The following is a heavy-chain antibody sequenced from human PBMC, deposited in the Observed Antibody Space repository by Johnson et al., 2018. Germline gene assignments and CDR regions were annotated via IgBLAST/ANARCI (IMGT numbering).Heavy chain of an antibody. Sequence: QVQLVESGGGVVQXGRSLRLSCAASGFTFSSYGMHWVRQAPGKGLEWVAVISYDGSKKYYADSVKGRFTISRDNSKNTLYLQMNTLRTEDTAVYYCAKANNPYDSSGYHSPLQHWGQGTLVTVSS. CDR3: AKANNPYDSSGYHSPLQH. D-gene: IGHD3-22*01. J-gene: IGHJ1*01. V-gene: IGHV3-30*18. CDR2: ISYDGSKK. CDR1: GFTFSSYG.